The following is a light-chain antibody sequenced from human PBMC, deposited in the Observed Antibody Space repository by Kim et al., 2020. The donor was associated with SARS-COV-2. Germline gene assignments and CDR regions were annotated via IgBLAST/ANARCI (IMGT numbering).Light chain of an antibody. CDR1: ALPKQY. J-gene: IGLJ3*02. CDR3: QSADSSGTYQV. Sequence: SYELTQPPSMSVSPGQTARITCSGDALPKQYAYWYQQKPGQAPVLVIYKDSERPSGIPERFSGSSSGTTVTLTISGVQAEDEADYYCQSADSSGTYQVFGGGTQLTVL. V-gene: IGLV3-25*03. CDR2: KDS.